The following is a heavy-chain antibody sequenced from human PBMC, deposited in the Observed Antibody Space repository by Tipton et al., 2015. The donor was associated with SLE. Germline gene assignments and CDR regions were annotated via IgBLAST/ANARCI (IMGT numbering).Heavy chain of an antibody. V-gene: IGHV3-30*02. Sequence: QLVQSGGGLVQPGGSLRLSCAASGFTFSSYGMHWVRQAPGKGLEWVAVIWYDGSNKYYADSVKGRFTISRDNSKNTLYLQMNSLRAEDTAVYYCAKDRTMVVDAFDIWGQGTMVTVSS. D-gene: IGHD4/OR15-4a*01. CDR1: GFTFSSYG. CDR2: IWYDGSNK. CDR3: AKDRTMVVDAFDI. J-gene: IGHJ3*02.